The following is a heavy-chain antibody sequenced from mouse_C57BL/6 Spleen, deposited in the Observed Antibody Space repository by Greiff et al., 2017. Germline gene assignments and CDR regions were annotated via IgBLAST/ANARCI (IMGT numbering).Heavy chain of an antibody. CDR1: GFTFSSYT. Sequence: EVQLVESGGGLVKPGGSLKLSCAASGFTFSSYTMSWVRQTPEKRLEWVATISGGGGNTYYPDSVKGRFTISRDNAKNTLYLQMSSLRSEDTALYYCARQVQYAMDYWGQGTSVPVSS. CDR3: ARQVQYAMDY. CDR2: ISGGGGNT. J-gene: IGHJ4*01. D-gene: IGHD2-14*01. V-gene: IGHV5-9*01.